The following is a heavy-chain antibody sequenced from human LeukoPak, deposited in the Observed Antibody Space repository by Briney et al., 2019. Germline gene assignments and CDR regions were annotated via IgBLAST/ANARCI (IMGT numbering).Heavy chain of an antibody. Sequence: GGSLRLSCAASGFTFSSYAMSWVRQAPGKGLECVSAISGSGGSTYYADSVKGRFTISRDNAKNTLYLQMNSLRAEDTAVYYCAKYYGDYAYYYYMDVWGKGTTVTVSS. D-gene: IGHD4-17*01. CDR2: ISGSGGST. CDR3: AKYYGDYAYYYYMDV. J-gene: IGHJ6*03. V-gene: IGHV3-23*01. CDR1: GFTFSSYA.